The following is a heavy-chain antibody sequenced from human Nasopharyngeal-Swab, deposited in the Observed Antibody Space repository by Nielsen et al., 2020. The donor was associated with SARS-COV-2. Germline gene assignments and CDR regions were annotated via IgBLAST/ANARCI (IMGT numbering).Heavy chain of an antibody. CDR1: GYTFTGYY. V-gene: IGHV1-2*04. Sequence: ASVKVSCKASGYTFTGYYMHWVRQAPGQGLEWMGWINPNSGGTNYAQKFQGWVTMTRDTSISTAYMELSRLRSDDTAVYYCARGPPAASREYYYYYYYMDVWGKGTTVTFSS. D-gene: IGHD2-2*01. J-gene: IGHJ6*03. CDR2: INPNSGGT. CDR3: ARGPPAASREYYYYYYYMDV.